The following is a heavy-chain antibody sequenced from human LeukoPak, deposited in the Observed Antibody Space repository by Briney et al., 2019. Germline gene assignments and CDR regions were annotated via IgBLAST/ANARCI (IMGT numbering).Heavy chain of an antibody. CDR3: ARDSSHTVTTRGDSWFDP. V-gene: IGHV3-33*01. J-gene: IGHJ5*02. CDR2: IWYDGSNK. Sequence: GGSLRLSCAASGFTFSSYGMHWVRQAPGKGLEWVAVIWYDGSNKYYADSVKGRFTISRDNSKNTLYLQMNSLRAEDTAVYYCARDSSHTVTTRGDSWFDPWGQGTLVTVSS. CDR1: GFTFSSYG. D-gene: IGHD4-17*01.